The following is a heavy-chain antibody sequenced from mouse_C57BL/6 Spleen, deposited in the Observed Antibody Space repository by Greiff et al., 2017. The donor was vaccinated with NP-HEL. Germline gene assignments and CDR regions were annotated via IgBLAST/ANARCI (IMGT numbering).Heavy chain of an antibody. CDR2: INPNNGGT. J-gene: IGHJ4*01. Sequence: EVQLQQSGPELVKPGASVKIPCKASGYTFTDYNMDWVKQSHGKSLEWIGDINPNNGGTIYNQKFKGKATLTVDKSSSTAYMELRSLPSEDTAVYYCARLYYSNYYAMDYWGQGTSVTVSS. V-gene: IGHV1-18*01. CDR3: ARLYYSNYYAMDY. CDR1: GYTFTDYN. D-gene: IGHD2-5*01.